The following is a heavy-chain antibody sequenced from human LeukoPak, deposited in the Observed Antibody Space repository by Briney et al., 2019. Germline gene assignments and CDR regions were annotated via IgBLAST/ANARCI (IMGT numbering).Heavy chain of an antibody. D-gene: IGHD2-15*01. V-gene: IGHV3-11*01. Sequence: PGGSLRLSCAASGFTFSDYYMSWIRQAPGKGLEWVSYISSSGSPIYYADSVKGRFTISRDNAKNSLYLQMNSLRAEDTAVYYCARGPKACSGGSCYCFAFDIWGQGTMVTVSS. CDR3: ARGPKACSGGSCYCFAFDI. CDR1: GFTFSDYY. CDR2: ISSSGSPI. J-gene: IGHJ3*02.